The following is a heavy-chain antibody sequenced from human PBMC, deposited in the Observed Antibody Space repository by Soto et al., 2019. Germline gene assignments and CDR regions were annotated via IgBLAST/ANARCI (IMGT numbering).Heavy chain of an antibody. Sequence: QVQLQESGPGLVKPSQTLSLTCTVSGGSISSGGYYWSWIRQHPGKGLEWIGYIYYSGSTYYNPSLKRRVTISLDTCKNQFSLELSSVTAADTAVYYCARVFCGGRCYPNYWGQGTLVTVSS. CDR1: GGSISSGGYY. CDR3: ARVFCGGRCYPNY. V-gene: IGHV4-31*03. D-gene: IGHD2-15*01. J-gene: IGHJ4*02. CDR2: IYYSGST.